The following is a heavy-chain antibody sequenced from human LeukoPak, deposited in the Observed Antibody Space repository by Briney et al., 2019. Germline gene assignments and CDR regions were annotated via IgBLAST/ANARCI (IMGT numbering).Heavy chain of an antibody. D-gene: IGHD3-10*01. CDR1: GYSFTSYW. J-gene: IGHJ3*02. CDR2: IYPGDSDT. CDR3: ARHTSYGSGIKFHAFDI. Sequence: GESLKIFCKGSGYSFTSYWIGCVRQMPGKGLEGMGIIYPGDSDTRYSPSFHGQVTISADKSISTAYLQMSSLKASDTAMYYCARHTSYGSGIKFHAFDIWGQGTMVTVSS. V-gene: IGHV5-51*01.